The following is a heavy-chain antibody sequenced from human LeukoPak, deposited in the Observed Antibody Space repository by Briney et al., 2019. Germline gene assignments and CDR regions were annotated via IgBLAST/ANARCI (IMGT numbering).Heavy chain of an antibody. J-gene: IGHJ3*02. CDR3: ARDNRRAFDI. CDR2: IYYSGST. V-gene: IGHV4-39*07. CDR1: GGSISSSSYY. D-gene: IGHD2/OR15-2a*01. Sequence: TSETLSLTCTVSGGSISSSSYYWGWIRQPPGKGLEWIGNIYYSGSTYYNPSLESRVTMSLDTSKNQFSLKLSSVTAADTAVYYCARDNRRAFDIWGQGTMVTVSS.